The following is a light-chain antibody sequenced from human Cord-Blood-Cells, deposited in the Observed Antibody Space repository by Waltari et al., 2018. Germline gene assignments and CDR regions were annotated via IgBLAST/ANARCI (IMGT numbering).Light chain of an antibody. CDR3: QQSYSTPYT. CDR1: QSISSY. Sequence: IQMTQSPSSLSASEGHRVTITCRASQSISSYLNSYQQKPGKAPKHLIYAASSLQSGVPSRFSGSGSGTDFTLTISSLQPEDFATYYCQQSYSTPYTFGQGTKLEIK. CDR2: AAS. J-gene: IGKJ2*01. V-gene: IGKV1-39*01.